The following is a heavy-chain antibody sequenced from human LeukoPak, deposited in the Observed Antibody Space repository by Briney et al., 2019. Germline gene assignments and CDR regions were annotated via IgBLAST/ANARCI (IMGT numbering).Heavy chain of an antibody. CDR2: ISYDGSNK. V-gene: IGHV3-30*04. CDR3: ARGIVVVVAATQQCLDY. Sequence: QPGRSLRLSCAASGFTFSSYAMYWVRQAPGKGLEWVAVISYDGSNKYYADSVKGRFTISRDNSKNTLYLQMNSLRAEDTAVYYCARGIVVVVAATQQCLDYWGQGTLVTVSS. CDR1: GFTFSSYA. D-gene: IGHD2-15*01. J-gene: IGHJ4*02.